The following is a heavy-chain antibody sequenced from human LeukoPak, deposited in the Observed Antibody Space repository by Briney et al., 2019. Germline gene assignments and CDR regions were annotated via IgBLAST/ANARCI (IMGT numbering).Heavy chain of an antibody. Sequence: PSETLSLTCAVSGGSISSSNWWSWVRQPPGKGLEWIGEIYHSGSTNYNPSLKSRVTISVDKSKNQFSLKLSPVTAADTAVYYCARVWSKWELFRHRLFDIWGQGTMVTVSS. D-gene: IGHD1-26*01. CDR1: GGSISSSNW. V-gene: IGHV4-4*02. CDR2: IYHSGST. CDR3: ARVWSKWELFRHRLFDI. J-gene: IGHJ3*02.